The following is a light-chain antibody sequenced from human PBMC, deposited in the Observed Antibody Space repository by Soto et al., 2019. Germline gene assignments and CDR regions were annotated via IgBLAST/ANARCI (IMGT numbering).Light chain of an antibody. CDR2: EDT. CDR1: GNYIESYNL. V-gene: IGLV2-23*01. CDR3: CSYVGDTTLV. Sequence: QPVLTQPASVSGSPGQSITISCTGSGNYIESYNLISWYQQHPGKAPKLIIYEDTQRPSGVSHRFSASESGNTASLTISGLQAGDEADYYCCSYVGDTTLVFGGGTQLTVL. J-gene: IGLJ2*01.